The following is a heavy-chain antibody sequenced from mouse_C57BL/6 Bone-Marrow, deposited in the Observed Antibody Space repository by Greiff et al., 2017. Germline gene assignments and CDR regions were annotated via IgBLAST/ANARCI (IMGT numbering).Heavy chain of an antibody. CDR2: IWSGGST. V-gene: IGHV2-2*01. CDR1: GFSLTSYG. J-gene: IGHJ3*01. Sequence: QVQLQQSGPGLVQPSQSLSITCTVSGFSLTSYGVHWVRQSPGKGLEWLGVIWSGGSTDYNAAFISRRSISKDNSKSQVFFKMNSLQADDTAIYYGARESGKLSGEAWFAYWGQGTLVTVSA. D-gene: IGHD3-1*01. CDR3: ARESGKLSGEAWFAY.